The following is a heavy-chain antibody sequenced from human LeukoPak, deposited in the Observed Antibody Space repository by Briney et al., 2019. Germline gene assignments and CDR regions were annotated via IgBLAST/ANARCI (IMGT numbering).Heavy chain of an antibody. CDR2: INNDGVST. CDR1: GFTLSSYW. J-gene: IGHJ4*02. CDR3: ARHGYSSSWTFDY. V-gene: IGHV3-74*01. Sequence: GGSLRLSCATSGFTLSSYWMHWVRQVPGKGLEWLSRINNDGVSTSYADSVKGRFTISRDNAKNTLYLQMNSLRAEDTAVYYCARHGYSSSWTFDYWGQGTLVTVSS. D-gene: IGHD6-13*01.